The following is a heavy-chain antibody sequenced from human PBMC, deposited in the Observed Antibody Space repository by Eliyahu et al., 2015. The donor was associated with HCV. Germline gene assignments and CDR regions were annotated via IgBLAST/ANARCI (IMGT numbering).Heavy chain of an antibody. CDR1: GGSISSSSYY. J-gene: IGHJ4*02. D-gene: IGHD6-13*01. CDR3: ARPSPGIAAAGVFYFDY. V-gene: IGHV4-39*01. CDR2: IYYSGST. Sequence: QLQLQESGPGLVKPSETLSLTCTVXGGSISSSSYYWGWIRQPPGKGLEWIGSIYYSGSTYYNPSLKSRVTISVDTSKNQFSLKLSSVTAADTAVYYCARPSPGIAAAGVFYFDYWGQGTLVTVSS.